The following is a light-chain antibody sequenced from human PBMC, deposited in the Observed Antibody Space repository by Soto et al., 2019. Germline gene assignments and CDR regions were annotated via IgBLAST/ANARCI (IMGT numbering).Light chain of an antibody. Sequence: DIQMTQSPSSLSASVGDRGTITCRASQSVRSHLNWFQQKPGKAPDLLIYGASTLQFGVPSRFSGSGSETEFTLTISSLQPEDFGIYYCQQYENYWTFGQGTKVDIK. J-gene: IGKJ1*01. CDR2: GAS. CDR1: QSVRSH. CDR3: QQYENYWT. V-gene: IGKV1-39*01.